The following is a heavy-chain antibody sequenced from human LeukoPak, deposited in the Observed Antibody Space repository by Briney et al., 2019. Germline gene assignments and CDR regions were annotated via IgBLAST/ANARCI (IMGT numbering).Heavy chain of an antibody. D-gene: IGHD5-12*01. J-gene: IGHJ4*02. CDR3: ARVDMVATITFDY. CDR2: INPNSGGT. V-gene: IGHV1-2*02. Sequence: ASVKVSCKASGYTFTGYYMHWVRQAPGQGLEWMGWINPNSGGTNYAQKFQGRVTMTRDTSISTAYMELSRLRSDDTAVYYCARVDMVATITFDYWGQGTLVTVSS. CDR1: GYTFTGYY.